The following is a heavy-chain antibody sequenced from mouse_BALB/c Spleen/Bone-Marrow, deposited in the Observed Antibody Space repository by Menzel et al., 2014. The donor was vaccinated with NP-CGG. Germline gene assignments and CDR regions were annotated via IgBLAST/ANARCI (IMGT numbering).Heavy chain of an antibody. V-gene: IGHV1-14*01. CDR3: GRCVYYDYDEGAMDY. D-gene: IGHD2-4*01. CDR2: INPYNDGT. CDR1: GYRFTSYV. J-gene: IGHJ4*01. Sequence: EVQLVESGPELVKPGASVKMSCKASGYRFTSYVMHWVQQKPGQGLEWIGYINPYNDGTNYNEKFKGKATLTSDKSSSTACLALSSLTSAVSAVYYCGRCVYYDYDEGAMDYWGQGTSVTVSS.